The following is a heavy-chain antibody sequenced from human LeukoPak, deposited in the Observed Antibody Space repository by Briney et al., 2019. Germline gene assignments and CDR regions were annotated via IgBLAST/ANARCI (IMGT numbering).Heavy chain of an antibody. Sequence: PGGSLRLSCVASGLTFSSYAMSWVRQAPGKGLEWVSAISGSGGSTYYADSVKGRFTISRDNSKNTLYLQMISLRAEDTAVYYCAKDFYPGGSWDSFDIWGQGTMVTVSS. CDR1: GLTFSSYA. CDR3: AKDFYPGGSWDSFDI. V-gene: IGHV3-23*01. J-gene: IGHJ3*02. CDR2: ISGSGGST. D-gene: IGHD6-13*01.